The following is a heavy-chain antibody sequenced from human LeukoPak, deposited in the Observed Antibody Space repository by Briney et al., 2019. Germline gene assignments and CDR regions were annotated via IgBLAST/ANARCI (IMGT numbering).Heavy chain of an antibody. J-gene: IGHJ6*02. V-gene: IGHV3-7*03. CDR3: ARGGGLDV. CDR1: GFTFSSYW. D-gene: IGHD3-16*01. CDR2: INHNGNVN. Sequence: GGSLRLSCAASGFTFSSYWMNWARQVPGKGLEWAASINHNGNVNYYVDSVKGRFTISRDNAKNSLYLQMSNLRAEDTAVYFCARGGGLDVWGQGATVTVSS.